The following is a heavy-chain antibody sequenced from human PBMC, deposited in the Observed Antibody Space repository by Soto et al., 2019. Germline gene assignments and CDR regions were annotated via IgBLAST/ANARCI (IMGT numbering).Heavy chain of an antibody. J-gene: IGHJ6*02. D-gene: IGHD1-26*01. CDR3: AKDQPIVGAPLAADYYYGMDV. CDR1: GFTFSNYA. CDR2: ISGSGGST. Sequence: LRLSCAASGFTFSNYAMSWVRQAPGKGLEWVSAISGSGGSTYYADSVKGRFTISRDNSKNTLYLQMNSLRAEDTAVYYCAKDQPIVGAPLAADYYYGMDVWGQGTTVTVSS. V-gene: IGHV3-23*01.